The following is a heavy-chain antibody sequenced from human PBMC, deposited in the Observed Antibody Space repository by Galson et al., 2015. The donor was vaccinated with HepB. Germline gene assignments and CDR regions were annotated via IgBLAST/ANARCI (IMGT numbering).Heavy chain of an antibody. CDR3: ARDKGTDIVANYGMDV. Sequence: SLRLSCAASGFTFSSYWMSWVRQAPGKGLEWVANIKQDGSEKYYVDSVKGRFTISRDNAKNSLYLQMNSLRAEDTAVYYCARDKGTDIVANYGMDVWGQGTTVTVSS. J-gene: IGHJ6*02. CDR2: IKQDGSEK. D-gene: IGHD5-12*01. V-gene: IGHV3-7*03. CDR1: GFTFSSYW.